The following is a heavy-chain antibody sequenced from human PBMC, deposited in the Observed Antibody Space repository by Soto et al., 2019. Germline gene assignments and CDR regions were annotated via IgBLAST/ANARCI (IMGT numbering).Heavy chain of an antibody. CDR1: GFTVSSNY. V-gene: IGHV3-53*01. CDR3: ARDDPGAWFDP. J-gene: IGHJ5*02. Sequence: GGSLRLSCAASGFTVSSNYMSWVRQAPGKGLEWVSVIYSGGSTYYADSVKGRFTISRDNSKNTLYLQMNSLRAEDTAVYYCARDDPGAWFDPWGQGTLVTVSS. CDR2: IYSGGST.